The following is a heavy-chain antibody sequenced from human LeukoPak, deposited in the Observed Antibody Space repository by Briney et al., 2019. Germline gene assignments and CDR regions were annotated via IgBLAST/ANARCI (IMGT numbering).Heavy chain of an antibody. CDR1: GYTFSTYG. D-gene: IGHD6-13*01. CDR2: ISAYNGNT. J-gene: IGHJ4*02. Sequence: ASVKVSRKASGYTFSTYGISWVRQAPGQGLEWMGWISAYNGNTNYAQKLQDRVTMTTDTSTNTAYMELRSLRSDDTAVYYCARDTLPGLAAAGSTDYWGQGTLVTVSS. CDR3: ARDTLPGLAAAGSTDY. V-gene: IGHV1-18*01.